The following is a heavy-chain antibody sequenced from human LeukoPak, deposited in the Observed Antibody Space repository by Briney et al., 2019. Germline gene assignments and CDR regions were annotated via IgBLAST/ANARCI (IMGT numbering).Heavy chain of an antibody. D-gene: IGHD6-13*01. J-gene: IGHJ5*02. CDR1: GYTLTELS. CDR2: FDPEDGET. V-gene: IGHV1-24*01. Sequence: ASVKVSCKVSGYTLTELSMHWVRQAPGKGLEWMGGFDPEDGETTYAQKFQGRVTMTEDTSTDTAYMELSSLRSEDTAVYYCATVASSSWSYNWFDPWGQGTLVTVSS. CDR3: ATVASSSWSYNWFDP.